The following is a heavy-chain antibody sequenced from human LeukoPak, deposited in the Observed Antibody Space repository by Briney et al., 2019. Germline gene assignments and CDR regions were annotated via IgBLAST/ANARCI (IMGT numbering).Heavy chain of an antibody. Sequence: PSETLSLTCTVSGGSISSSRYYWGWIRQPQGKGLEWIGSIYYSGSTDYNPSLKSRVTISKDTSKNEFSLKLSSVTAADTAVYYCARDSPPAYCSGGSCYFDYWGQGTLVTVSS. V-gene: IGHV4-39*07. CDR2: IYYSGST. J-gene: IGHJ4*02. CDR3: ARDSPPAYCSGGSCYFDY. CDR1: GGSISSSRYY. D-gene: IGHD2-15*01.